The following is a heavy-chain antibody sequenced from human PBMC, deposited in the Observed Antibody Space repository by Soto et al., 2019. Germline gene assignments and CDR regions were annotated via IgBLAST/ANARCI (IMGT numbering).Heavy chain of an antibody. Sequence: QVHLGQSGPEVKKPGASVKVSCKASGYTFTRYGISWVQQAPGQGLEWMGWISGYNYKTDYAQKFQDRVTITTDVFTDTAYMEVRNLRSHDTAVYYCARARWAADYFDYWGQGTLVTVSS. J-gene: IGHJ4*02. CDR2: ISGYNYKT. CDR1: GYTFTRYG. D-gene: IGHD1-26*01. V-gene: IGHV1-18*01. CDR3: ARARWAADYFDY.